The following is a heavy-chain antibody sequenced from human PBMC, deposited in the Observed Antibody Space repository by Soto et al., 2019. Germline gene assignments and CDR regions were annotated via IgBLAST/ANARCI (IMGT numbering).Heavy chain of an antibody. V-gene: IGHV4-39*02. D-gene: IGHD5-18*01. CDR3: AREPVDTAMVWFGP. Sequence: SETLSLTCTVSGGSISSSSYYWGWIRKPPGKGLEWIGSIYYSGSTYYNPSLKSRVTISVDTSKNQFSLKLSSVTAADTAVYYCAREPVDTAMVWFGPWGQGTLVTVSS. CDR2: IYYSGST. J-gene: IGHJ5*02. CDR1: GGSISSSSYY.